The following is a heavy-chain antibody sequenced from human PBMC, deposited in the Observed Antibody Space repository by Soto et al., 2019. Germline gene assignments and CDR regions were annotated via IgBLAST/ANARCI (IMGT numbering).Heavy chain of an antibody. Sequence: SETLSLTCTVSGGSISSYYWSWIRQPPGKGLEWIGYIYYSGSTNYNPSLKSRVTISVDTSKNQFSLKLSSVTAADTAVYYCARHRIAAAGRFDPRGQGTLVTVSS. CDR2: IYYSGST. CDR1: GGSISSYY. J-gene: IGHJ5*02. D-gene: IGHD6-13*01. CDR3: ARHRIAAAGRFDP. V-gene: IGHV4-59*08.